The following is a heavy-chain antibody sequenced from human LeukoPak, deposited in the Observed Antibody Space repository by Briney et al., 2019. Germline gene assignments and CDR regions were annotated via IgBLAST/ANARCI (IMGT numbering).Heavy chain of an antibody. D-gene: IGHD2-15*01. Sequence: TGGSLRLSCATSGLAFSNFWMYWVRQTPGKGLEWVASIKPDGSEDFYADSVKGRFNISRDNAKNSLFLQMTSLKAEDTAVYYSAVARRFKIFDYWGQGTLVTVSS. V-gene: IGHV3-7*01. CDR1: GLAFSNFW. CDR3: AVARRFKIFDY. CDR2: IKPDGSED. J-gene: IGHJ4*02.